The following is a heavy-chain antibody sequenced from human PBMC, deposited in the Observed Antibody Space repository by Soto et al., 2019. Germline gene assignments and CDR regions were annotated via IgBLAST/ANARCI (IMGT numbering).Heavy chain of an antibody. CDR1: GFTFSSYS. CDR3: ARDGGIYLYDSSGYYGY. D-gene: IGHD3-22*01. V-gene: IGHV3-21*01. CDR2: ISSSSSYI. J-gene: IGHJ4*02. Sequence: EVQLVESGGGLVKPGGSLRLSCAASGFTFSSYSMNWVRQAPGKGLEWVSSISSSSSYIYYADSVKGRFTISRDNAKNSLYLQMNSLRAEDTAVYYCARDGGIYLYDSSGYYGYWGQGTLVTVSS.